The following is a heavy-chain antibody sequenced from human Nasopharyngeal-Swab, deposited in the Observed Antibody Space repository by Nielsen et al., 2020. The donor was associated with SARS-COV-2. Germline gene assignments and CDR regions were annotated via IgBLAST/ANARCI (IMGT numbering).Heavy chain of an antibody. V-gene: IGHV4-39*07. CDR2: IYYSGST. Sequence: SETLSLTCTVSGGSISSSSYYWDWIRQPPGKGLEWIGSIYYSGSTYYNPSLKSRVTISVDTSKNQFSLKLSSVTAADTAVYYCARAPPLPTGAWELSPYFDYWGQGTLVTVSS. CDR1: GGSISSSSYY. CDR3: ARAPPLPTGAWELSPYFDY. D-gene: IGHD3-16*02. J-gene: IGHJ4*02.